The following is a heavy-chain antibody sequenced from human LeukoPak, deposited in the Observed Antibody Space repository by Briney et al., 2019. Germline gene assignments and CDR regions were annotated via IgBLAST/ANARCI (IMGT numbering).Heavy chain of an antibody. Sequence: PGGSLRLSCAASGFTFSNYGMSWVRQAPGKGLEWVSAISGSGGTTYYADSVKGRFTISRDNAKNTVFLQMHSLRADDTAIYYCASGEWLARLFDYWGQGILVTVSS. CDR3: ASGEWLARLFDY. CDR1: GFTFSNYG. J-gene: IGHJ4*02. CDR2: ISGSGGTT. V-gene: IGHV3-23*01. D-gene: IGHD6-19*01.